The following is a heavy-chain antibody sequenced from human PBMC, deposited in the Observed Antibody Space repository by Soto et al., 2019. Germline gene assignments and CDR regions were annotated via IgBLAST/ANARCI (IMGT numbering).Heavy chain of an antibody. J-gene: IGHJ4*02. D-gene: IGHD5-12*01. CDR3: AREVDSTRHLDY. CDR2: IYYSGST. Sequence: QVQLQESGPGLVKPSQTLSLTCTVSGGSISSGAYHWSWIRQHPGKGLEWIGYIYYSGSTYYNPSLKSRVTISVDTSKNQFSLKLSSVTAADTAVYYCAREVDSTRHLDYWGQGTLVTVPS. V-gene: IGHV4-31*03. CDR1: GGSISSGAYH.